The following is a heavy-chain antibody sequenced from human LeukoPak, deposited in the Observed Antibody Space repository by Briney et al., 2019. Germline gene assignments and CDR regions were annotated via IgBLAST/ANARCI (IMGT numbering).Heavy chain of an antibody. CDR1: GYTFTSYY. Sequence: ASVKVSCKASGYTFTSYYMHWVRQAPGQGLEWMGIINPSGGSTSYAQKFQGRVTMTRDTSTSTAYMELRSLRSDDTAVYYCARVPRDYYDYWGQGTLVTVSS. J-gene: IGHJ4*02. CDR2: INPSGGST. CDR3: ARVPRDYYDY. V-gene: IGHV1-46*01.